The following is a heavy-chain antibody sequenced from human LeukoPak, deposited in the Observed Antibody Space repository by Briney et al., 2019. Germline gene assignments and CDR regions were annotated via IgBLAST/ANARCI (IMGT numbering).Heavy chain of an antibody. D-gene: IGHD2-15*01. CDR2: IYYSGST. Sequence: SETLSLTCTVSDDSISSSSYYWGWIRQPPGKGRGWIGIIYYSGSTSYNPSLKSRVTISVDTSKNLFSLKLSSVTAADTAMYYCARLSHIYCSGGGCRGAFDIWGQGTMVTVSS. CDR3: ARLSHIYCSGGGCRGAFDI. CDR1: DDSISSSSYY. J-gene: IGHJ3*02. V-gene: IGHV4-39*01.